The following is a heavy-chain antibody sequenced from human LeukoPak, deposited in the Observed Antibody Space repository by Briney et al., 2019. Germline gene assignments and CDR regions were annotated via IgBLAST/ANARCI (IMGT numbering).Heavy chain of an antibody. J-gene: IGHJ3*02. V-gene: IGHV4-59*01. CDR2: IYYSGST. CDR1: GGSISSYY. CDR3: ARVNSPKQPENAFDI. D-gene: IGHD6-13*01. Sequence: SETLSLTCTVSGGSISSYYWSWIRQPPGKGLEWIGYIYYSGSTNYNPSLKSRVTISVDTSKNQFSLKLSSVTAADTAVYYCARVNSPKQPENAFDIWGQGTMVTVSS.